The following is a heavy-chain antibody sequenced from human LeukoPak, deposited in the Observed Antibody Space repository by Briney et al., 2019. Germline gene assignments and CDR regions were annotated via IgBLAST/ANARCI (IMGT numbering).Heavy chain of an antibody. Sequence: GGSLRLSCAASGFNFRNYAMTWVRQAPGKGLEWVSGISGSGDSTHYADSVKGRFTISRDNSKNTLYLQMNSLRAEDTAVYYCAKAPYYDFWSGYHVEYWGQGTLVTVSS. CDR1: GFNFRNYA. D-gene: IGHD3-3*01. V-gene: IGHV3-23*01. J-gene: IGHJ4*02. CDR2: ISGSGDST. CDR3: AKAPYYDFWSGYHVEY.